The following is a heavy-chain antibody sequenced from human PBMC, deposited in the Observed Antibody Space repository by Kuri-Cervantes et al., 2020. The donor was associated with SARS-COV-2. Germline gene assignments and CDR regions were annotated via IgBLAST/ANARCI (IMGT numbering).Heavy chain of an antibody. V-gene: IGHV1-69*05. Sequence: SVKVSCKASGGTFSSYAISWVRQAPGQGLEWMGGIIPIFGTANYAQKFQGRVTITTGESTSTAYMELSSLRSEDTAVYYCARDPGGYSYGYMWAFDIWGQGTMVTVSS. J-gene: IGHJ3*02. CDR2: IIPIFGTA. CDR3: ARDPGGYSYGYMWAFDI. CDR1: GGTFSSYA. D-gene: IGHD5-18*01.